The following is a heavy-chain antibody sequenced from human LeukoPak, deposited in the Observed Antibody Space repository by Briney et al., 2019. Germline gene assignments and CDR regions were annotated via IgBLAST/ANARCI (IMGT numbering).Heavy chain of an antibody. CDR3: AREVLGYCSSTSCYTWFDP. V-gene: IGHV4-39*07. D-gene: IGHD2-2*02. Sequence: PSETLSLTCTVSGGSISSSSYYWGWIRQPPGKGLEWIGSIYYSGSTYYNPSLKSRVTMSVDTSKNQFSLKLSSVTAADTAVYYCAREVLGYCSSTSCYTWFDPWGQGTLVTVSS. CDR2: IYYSGST. CDR1: GGSISSSSYY. J-gene: IGHJ5*02.